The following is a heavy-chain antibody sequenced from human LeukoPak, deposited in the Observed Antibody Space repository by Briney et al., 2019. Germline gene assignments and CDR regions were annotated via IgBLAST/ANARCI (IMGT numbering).Heavy chain of an antibody. CDR1: GGSFSGYY. CDR2: INHSGST. J-gene: IGHJ4*02. CDR3: ARGPTYCSSTSCYKYYFDY. Sequence: SETLSLTCAVYGGSFSGYYWSWIRQPPGKGLEWIGEINHSGSTNYNPSLKSRVTISVDTSKNQFSLKLSSVTAADTAVYYCARGPTYCSSTSCYKYYFDYWGQGTLVTVSS. D-gene: IGHD2-2*02. V-gene: IGHV4-34*01.